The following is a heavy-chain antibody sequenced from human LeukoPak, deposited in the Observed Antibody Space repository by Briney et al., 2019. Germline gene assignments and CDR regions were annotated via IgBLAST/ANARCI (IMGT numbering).Heavy chain of an antibody. Sequence: GGSLRLSCAASGFTFSTHGMHWVRQAPGKGLEWVAFIRYDGSNKYYADYVKGRFTISRDTSKNTLYLQMNSLRPEDTAVYYCAKDSTTGTTTAIDYWGQGTLVTVSS. CDR1: GFTFSTHG. CDR3: AKDSTTGTTTAIDY. V-gene: IGHV3-30*02. J-gene: IGHJ4*02. CDR2: IRYDGSNK. D-gene: IGHD1-1*01.